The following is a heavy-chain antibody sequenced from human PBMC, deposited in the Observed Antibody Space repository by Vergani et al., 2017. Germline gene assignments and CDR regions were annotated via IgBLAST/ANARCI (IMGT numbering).Heavy chain of an antibody. V-gene: IGHV4-31*03. CDR2: IYYSGST. CDR1: GGPISSGGYY. Sequence: QVQLQESGPGLVKPSQTLSLTCTVSGGPISSGGYYWSWIRQHPGKGLEWIGYIYYSGSTYYNPSLKSRVTIAVDTSKNQFSLKLSSVTAADTAVYYCARASNHRRSFDPWGQGTLVTVSS. CDR3: ARASNHRRSFDP. J-gene: IGHJ5*02. D-gene: IGHD1-14*01.